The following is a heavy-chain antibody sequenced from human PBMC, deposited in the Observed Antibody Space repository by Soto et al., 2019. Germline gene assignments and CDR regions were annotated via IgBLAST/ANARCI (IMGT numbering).Heavy chain of an antibody. Sequence: QVQLVESGGGVVQPGRSLRLSCAASGFTFSGYAMHWVRQAPGKGLEWVAVISYDGSNKYYADSVKGRFTISRDNSKNTLYLQMNSLRAEDTAVYYCAKAVVVPAAPTYYYYYYGMDVWGQGTTVTVSS. J-gene: IGHJ6*02. CDR3: AKAVVVPAAPTYYYYYYGMDV. CDR1: GFTFSGYA. V-gene: IGHV3-30-3*01. CDR2: ISYDGSNK. D-gene: IGHD2-2*01.